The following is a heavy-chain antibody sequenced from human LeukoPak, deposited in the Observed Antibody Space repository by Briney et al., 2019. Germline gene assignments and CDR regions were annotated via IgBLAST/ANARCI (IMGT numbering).Heavy chain of an antibody. D-gene: IGHD5-24*01. CDR1: GFTFSASA. V-gene: IGHV3-64D*06. J-gene: IGHJ4*02. Sequence: GGSLRLSCSASGFTFSASAMYWVRQAPGKGLQYVSGISGNGGTTFYADSVEDRFTISRDNSKKTLYLQMNNLRVEDSVLYYCVNGPDGENYWGQGTLVTVSS. CDR2: ISGNGGTT. CDR3: VNGPDGENY.